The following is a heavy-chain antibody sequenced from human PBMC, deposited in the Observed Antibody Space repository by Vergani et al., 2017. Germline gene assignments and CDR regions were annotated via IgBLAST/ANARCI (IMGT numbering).Heavy chain of an antibody. CDR1: GGSISSGGYS. CDR2: IYHSGST. V-gene: IGHV4-30-2*01. J-gene: IGHJ2*01. Sequence: QVQLQESGSGLVKPSQTLSLTCAVSGGSISSGGYSWSWIRQPPGKGLEWIGYIYHSGSTYYNPSLKSRVTISVDRSKNQFSLKLSSVTAADTAVYYCARGGFCSSTSCLRRGWYCDLWGRGTLVTVSS. D-gene: IGHD2-2*01. CDR3: ARGGFCSSTSCLRRGWYCDL.